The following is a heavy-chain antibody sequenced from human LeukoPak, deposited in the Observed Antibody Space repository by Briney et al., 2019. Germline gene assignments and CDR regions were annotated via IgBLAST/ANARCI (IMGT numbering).Heavy chain of an antibody. CDR1: GFTFTTYA. Sequence: GGSLRLSCAASGFTFTTYALTWVRQAPGKGLEWVSAITGSGGSTYYADSVKGRFTISRDNSKNTLYLQMNSLRAEDTAVYYCATPGAAFGVVISFDYWGQGTLVTVSS. V-gene: IGHV3-23*01. J-gene: IGHJ4*02. D-gene: IGHD3-3*01. CDR2: ITGSGGST. CDR3: ATPGAAFGVVISFDY.